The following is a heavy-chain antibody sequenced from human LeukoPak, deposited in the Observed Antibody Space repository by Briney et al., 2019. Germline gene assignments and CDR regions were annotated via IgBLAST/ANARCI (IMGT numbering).Heavy chain of an antibody. CDR3: ARATYRWFDP. J-gene: IGHJ5*02. CDR2: TNAGNGNT. Sequence: ASVKVSCKASGYTFTSYAMHWVRQAPGQRLEWMGWTNAGNGNTKYSQKFQGRVTITRDTSASTAYMELSSLRSEDTAVYYCARATYRWFDPWGQGTLVTVSS. V-gene: IGHV1-3*01. CDR1: GYTFTSYA.